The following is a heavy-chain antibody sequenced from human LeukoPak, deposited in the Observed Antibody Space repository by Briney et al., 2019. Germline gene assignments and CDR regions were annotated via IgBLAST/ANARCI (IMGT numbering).Heavy chain of an antibody. V-gene: IGHV3-48*03. CDR1: GFTFSSYE. Sequence: GGSLRLSCAASGFTFSSYEMNWVRQAPGKGLEWVSYISSSGSTIYYADSVKGRFTISRDNAKNSLHLQMNSLRAEDTAVYYCARAYSETYGLGYYYMDVWGKGTTVTISS. CDR2: ISSSGSTI. J-gene: IGHJ6*03. D-gene: IGHD1-26*01. CDR3: ARAYSETYGLGYYYMDV.